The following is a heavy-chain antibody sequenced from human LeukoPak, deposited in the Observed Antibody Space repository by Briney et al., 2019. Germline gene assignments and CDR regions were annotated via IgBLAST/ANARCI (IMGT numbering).Heavy chain of an antibody. CDR3: AKGSKGVVFTRDHHMDV. D-gene: IGHD3-3*01. CDR1: GFTFSSYG. J-gene: IGHJ6*03. CDR2: IRYDGSNK. Sequence: GGSLRLSCAASGFTFSSYGMHWVRQAPGKGLEWVAFIRYDGSNKYYADSVKGRFTISRDNSMDTLYLQMNSLRAEDTAVYYCAKGSKGVVFTRDHHMDVWGKGTTVTISS. V-gene: IGHV3-30*02.